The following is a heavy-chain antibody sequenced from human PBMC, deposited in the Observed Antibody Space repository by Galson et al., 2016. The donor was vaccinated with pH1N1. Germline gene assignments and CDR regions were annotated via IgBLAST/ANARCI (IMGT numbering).Heavy chain of an antibody. V-gene: IGHV3-23*01. J-gene: IGHJ4*02. CDR3: AKDKVGTTTLLAFFDY. CDR1: GFTLSNYA. Sequence: SCAASGFTLSNYAMSWVRQAPGKGLEWVSGISGSGSRTYLADSVKGRFTISRDNSKNTLYLQMNSLTAEDTAIYYCAKDKVGTTTLLAFFDYWGQGSLVTVSS. D-gene: IGHD1-26*01. CDR2: ISGSGSRT.